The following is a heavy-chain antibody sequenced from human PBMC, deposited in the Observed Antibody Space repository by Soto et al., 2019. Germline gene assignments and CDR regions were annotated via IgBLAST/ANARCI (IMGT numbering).Heavy chain of an antibody. CDR3: ARELSNDAFDI. CDR2: IWYDGSNK. J-gene: IGHJ3*02. Sequence: QVQLVESGGGVVQPGRSLRLSCEASGFTFSSYGMHWVRQAPGKGLEWVAVIWYDGSNKYYADSVKGRFTISRDNSKNTLYLQMNSLRAEDTAVYYCARELSNDAFDIWGQGTMVTVSS. CDR1: GFTFSSYG. V-gene: IGHV3-33*01.